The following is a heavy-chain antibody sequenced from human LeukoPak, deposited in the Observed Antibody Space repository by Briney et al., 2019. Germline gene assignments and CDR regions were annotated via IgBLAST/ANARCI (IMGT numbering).Heavy chain of an antibody. J-gene: IGHJ4*02. CDR3: ARTPRDGYNSPYFDY. D-gene: IGHD5-24*01. Sequence: PSETLSLTCTVSGGTISSSSYYWGWIRQPPGKGLEWIGSIYYSGNTYFNPSLKSRVTISVDTSKNQFSLKLNSVTAADTAVYYCARTPRDGYNSPYFDYWGQGTLVTVSS. V-gene: IGHV4-39*01. CDR2: IYYSGNT. CDR1: GGTISSSSYY.